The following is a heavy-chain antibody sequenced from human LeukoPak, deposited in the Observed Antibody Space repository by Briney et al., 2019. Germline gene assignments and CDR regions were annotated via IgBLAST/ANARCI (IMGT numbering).Heavy chain of an antibody. Sequence: SSETLSLTCTVSGDSISSGGYSWSWVRQHPGKGLELIGYIYYSGSTYYYPSLKNRITLSVDTSKNQFSLNLSSVTAADTAVYYCARYCSSTFCRWFDPWGQGTLVTVSS. CDR3: ARYCSSTFCRWFDP. CDR2: IYYSGST. V-gene: IGHV4-31*03. D-gene: IGHD2-2*01. CDR1: GDSISSGGYS. J-gene: IGHJ5*02.